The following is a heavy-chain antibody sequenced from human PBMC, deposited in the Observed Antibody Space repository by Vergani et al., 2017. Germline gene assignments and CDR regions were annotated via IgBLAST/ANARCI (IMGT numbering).Heavy chain of an antibody. D-gene: IGHD4-17*01. CDR2: IIPIFGTA. J-gene: IGHJ6*03. Sequence: QVQLVQSGAEVKKPGSSVRVSCKASGGTFSSYAISWVRQAPGQGLEWMGGIIPIFGTANYAQKFQGRVTITADESTSTAYMELSSLRSEDTAVYYCARARANXGDYPPYYYYYMDVWGKGTTVTVSS. V-gene: IGHV1-69*01. CDR3: ARARANXGDYPPYYYYYMDV. CDR1: GGTFSSYA.